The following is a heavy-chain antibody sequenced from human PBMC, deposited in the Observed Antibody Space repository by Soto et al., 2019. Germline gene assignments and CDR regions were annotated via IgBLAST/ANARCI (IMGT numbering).Heavy chain of an antibody. CDR2: IYYSGST. V-gene: IGHV4-39*01. CDR1: GGPISSSSYY. J-gene: IGHJ3*02. D-gene: IGHD4-17*01. Sequence: SETLSLTCTVSGGPISSSSYYWGWIRQPPGKGLEWIGSIYYSGSTYYNPSLKSRVTISVDTSKNQFSLKLSSVTAADTAVYYCARHETVTTGDLYAFDIWGQGTMVTVSS. CDR3: ARHETVTTGDLYAFDI.